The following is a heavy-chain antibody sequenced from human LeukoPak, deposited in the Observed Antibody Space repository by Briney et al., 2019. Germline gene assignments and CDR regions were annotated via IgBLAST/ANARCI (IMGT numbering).Heavy chain of an antibody. CDR2: IRYDGSNK. D-gene: IGHD3-10*01. V-gene: IGHV3-30*02. CDR3: AKPTYYYGSGSPNNWFDP. Sequence: GGSLRLSCAASGFTFSSYGMHWVRQAPGKGLEWVAFIRYDGSNKYYADSVKGRFTISRDNSKNTLYLQMNSLRAEDTAVYYCAKPTYYYGSGSPNNWFDPWGQGTLVTVSS. CDR1: GFTFSSYG. J-gene: IGHJ5*02.